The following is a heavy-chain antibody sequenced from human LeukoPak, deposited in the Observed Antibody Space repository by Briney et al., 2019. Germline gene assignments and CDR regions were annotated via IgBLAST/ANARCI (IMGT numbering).Heavy chain of an antibody. CDR2: INHSGST. V-gene: IGHV4-34*01. CDR1: GGSFSGHY. J-gene: IGHJ4*02. CDR3: ARTSPYHRRYCSSTSCPQPFDY. D-gene: IGHD2-2*01. Sequence: PSETLPLTCAVYGGSFSGHYWSWIRQPPGKGLEWIGEINHSGSTNYNPSLKSRVTISVDTSKNQFSLKLSSVTAADTAVYYCARTSPYHRRYCSSTSCPQPFDYWGQGTLVTVSS.